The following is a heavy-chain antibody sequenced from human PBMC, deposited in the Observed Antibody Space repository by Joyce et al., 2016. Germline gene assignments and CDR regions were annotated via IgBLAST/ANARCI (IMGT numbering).Heavy chain of an antibody. D-gene: IGHD3-10*02. CDR3: ARHVTDWFDP. CDR2: IDPRDSYT. CDR1: GYSFTSHW. J-gene: IGHJ5*02. Sequence: EVQLVQSGAEVKKPGESLRISCKGSGYSFTSHWISWVRQMPGKGLEWMGRIDPRDSYTDYSPSVEGNVTISVDKTISAAYLQWSSLRASDTAIYYCARHVTDWFDPWGQGTLVTVSS. V-gene: IGHV5-10-1*03.